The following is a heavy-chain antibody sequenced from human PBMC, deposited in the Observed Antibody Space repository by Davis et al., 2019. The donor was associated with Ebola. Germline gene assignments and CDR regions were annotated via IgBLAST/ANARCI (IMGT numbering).Heavy chain of an antibody. CDR2: ISSSSSYI. CDR1: GFTLSSYS. D-gene: IGHD2-2*01. CDR3: AGGYCSSTSCYLTNYYYYGMDV. J-gene: IGHJ6*02. Sequence: PGGSLRLSCAASGFTLSSYSMNWVRQAPGKGLEWVSSISSSSSYIYYADSVKGRFTISRDNAKNSLYLQMNSLRAEDTAVYYCAGGYCSSTSCYLTNYYYYGMDVWGQGTTVTVSS. V-gene: IGHV3-21*01.